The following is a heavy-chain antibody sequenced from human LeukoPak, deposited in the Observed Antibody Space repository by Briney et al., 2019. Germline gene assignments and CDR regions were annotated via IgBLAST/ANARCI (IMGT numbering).Heavy chain of an antibody. CDR2: ISSSSSYI. CDR1: GFTFSSYS. V-gene: IGHV3-21*01. D-gene: IGHD3-22*01. Sequence: GGSLRLSCAASGFTFSSYSMNWVRQAPGRGLEWVSSISSSSSYIYYADSVKGRFTISRDNAKNSLYLQMNSLRAEDTAVYYCARDPPRYYYDSSGSLDYWGQGTLVTVSS. J-gene: IGHJ4*02. CDR3: ARDPPRYYYDSSGSLDY.